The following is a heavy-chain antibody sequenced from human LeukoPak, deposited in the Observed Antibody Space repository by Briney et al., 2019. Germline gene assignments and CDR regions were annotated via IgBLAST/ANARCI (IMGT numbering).Heavy chain of an antibody. V-gene: IGHV4-61*02. CDR3: ASGYCSGGSCYFDP. J-gene: IGHJ5*02. CDR1: GGSITSSTYY. Sequence: SETLSLTCSVSGGSITSSTYYWSWIRQPAGKGLEWIGRIYTSGSTNYNPSLKSRLTISVDTSKNQFSLKLSSVTAADTAVYYCASGYCSGGSCYFDPWDQGILVTVSS. CDR2: IYTSGST. D-gene: IGHD2-15*01.